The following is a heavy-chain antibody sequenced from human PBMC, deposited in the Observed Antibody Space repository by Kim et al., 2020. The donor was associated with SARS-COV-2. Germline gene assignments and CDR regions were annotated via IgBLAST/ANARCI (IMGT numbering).Heavy chain of an antibody. CDR2: IYYSGST. D-gene: IGHD3-3*01. V-gene: IGHV4-59*13. CDR1: GCSISSYY. Sequence: SETLSLTCTVSGCSISSYYWSWIRQPPGKGLEWIGYIYYSGSTNYNPSLKSRVTISVDTSKNQFSLKLSSVTAADTAVYYCARAPRITIFGVVGSFDYWGQGTLVTVSS. CDR3: ARAPRITIFGVVGSFDY. J-gene: IGHJ4*02.